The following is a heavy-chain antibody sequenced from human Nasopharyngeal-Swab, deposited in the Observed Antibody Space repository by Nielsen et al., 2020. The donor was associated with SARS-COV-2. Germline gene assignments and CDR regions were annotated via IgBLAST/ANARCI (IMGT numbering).Heavy chain of an antibody. CDR2: IYWDDDK. J-gene: IGHJ4*02. D-gene: IGHD6-19*01. CDR1: RFSLRTSGVG. V-gene: IGHV2-5*02. CDR3: AHSALGYSSGWELDY. Sequence: SCPTLAKPTQTLTLTCTFSRFSLRTSGVGVGWIRQPPGKALEWLALIYWDDDKRYSPSLKSRLTITKDTSKNQVVLTMTNMDPVDTATYYCAHSALGYSSGWELDYWGQGTLVTVSS.